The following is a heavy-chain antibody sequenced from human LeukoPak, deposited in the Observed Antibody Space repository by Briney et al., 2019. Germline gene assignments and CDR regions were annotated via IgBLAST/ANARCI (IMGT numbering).Heavy chain of an antibody. V-gene: IGHV5-51*01. J-gene: IGHJ4*02. CDR1: GYSFTSYW. CDR3: ARPSSGMVAATYYFDY. Sequence: GESLKISCKGSGYSFTSYWIGWVRQMPGKGLEWMGIIYPGDSDTRYSPSFQGQVTISADKSISTAYLQWSSLKASDTAMYYCARPSSGMVAATYYFDYWGQGTLVTVSS. D-gene: IGHD2-15*01. CDR2: IYPGDSDT.